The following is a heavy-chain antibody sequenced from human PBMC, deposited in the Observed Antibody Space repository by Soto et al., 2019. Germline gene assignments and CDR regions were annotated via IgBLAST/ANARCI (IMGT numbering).Heavy chain of an antibody. V-gene: IGHV4-31*03. CDR2: IYYSGST. CDR1: CSSISSGGYY. D-gene: IGHD6-6*01. J-gene: IGHJ4*02. Sequence: PSETLSLTCTVACSSISSGGYYWSWIRQHPGKGLEWIGYIYYSGSTYYNPSLKSRVTISVDTSKNQFSLKLSSVTAADTAVYYCARYSSSSVFDYWGQGTLVTVSS. CDR3: ARYSSSSVFDY.